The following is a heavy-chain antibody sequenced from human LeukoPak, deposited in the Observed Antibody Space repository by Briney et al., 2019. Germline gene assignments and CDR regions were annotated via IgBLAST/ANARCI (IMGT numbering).Heavy chain of an antibody. J-gene: IGHJ4*02. Sequence: EASVKVSCKASGYTFTDYYMHWVRQAPGQGLEWMGWINPNTGGTNYAQKFQGRVTMTRDTSISTAYMELSSLRSDDTAGYYCARDGAFDYWGQGTLVTVSS. CDR3: ARDGAFDY. D-gene: IGHD3-16*01. CDR2: INPNTGGT. V-gene: IGHV1-2*02. CDR1: GYTFTDYY.